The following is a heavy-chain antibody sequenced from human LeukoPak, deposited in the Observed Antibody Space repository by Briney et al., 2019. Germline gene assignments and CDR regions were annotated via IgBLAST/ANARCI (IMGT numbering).Heavy chain of an antibody. Sequence: ASVKVSCKASGYTFTSYHISWVRQAPGQGLEWMGWISAYNGNTNYAQKLQGRVTMTTDTSTSTAYVELRSLRSDDTAVYYCARAVPAIPSEEYYFDYWGQGTLVTVSS. D-gene: IGHD2-2*01. CDR2: ISAYNGNT. CDR1: GYTFTSYH. J-gene: IGHJ4*02. V-gene: IGHV1-18*01. CDR3: ARAVPAIPSEEYYFDY.